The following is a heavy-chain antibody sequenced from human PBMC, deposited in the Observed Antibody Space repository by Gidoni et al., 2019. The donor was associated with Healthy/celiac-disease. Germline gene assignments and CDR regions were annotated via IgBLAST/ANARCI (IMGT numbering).Heavy chain of an antibody. CDR1: GFTLSSHG. D-gene: IGHD5-18*01. J-gene: IGHJ4*02. CDR3: ARWHVDTAMVISGGTFDY. V-gene: IGHV3-33*01. CDR2: IWYDGSNK. Sequence: QVQLVESGGGVVQPGRSLRLSCAASGFTLSSHGMHWVRQAPGKGLEWVAVIWYDGSNKYYADSVKGRFTISRDNSKNTLYLQMNSLRAEDTAVYYCARWHVDTAMVISGGTFDYWGQGTLVTVSS.